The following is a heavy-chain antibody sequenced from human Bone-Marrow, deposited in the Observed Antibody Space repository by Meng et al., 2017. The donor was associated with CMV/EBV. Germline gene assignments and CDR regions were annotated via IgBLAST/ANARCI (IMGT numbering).Heavy chain of an antibody. CDR1: GFTFSSYG. D-gene: IGHD3-16*01. J-gene: IGHJ6*02. Sequence: GESLKISCAASGFTFSSYGMHWVRQAPGKGLEWVSGVTRSGGDTYCTDSVKGRFIISRDNSKNTLYLQMNSLRAEDTGVYYCAKFGVPVGGVWGQGTTVTVSS. CDR3: AKFGVPVGGV. CDR2: VTRSGGDT. V-gene: IGHV3-NL1*01.